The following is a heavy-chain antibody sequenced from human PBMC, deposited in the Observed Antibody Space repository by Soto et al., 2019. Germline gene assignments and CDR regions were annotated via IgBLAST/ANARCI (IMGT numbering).Heavy chain of an antibody. D-gene: IGHD3-10*01. Sequence: QVQLQESGPGLVKPSQTLSLTCTVSGGSITSGGYYWSWIRQHPGKGLEWIGYSYYSGSTYYNPSLKSRVIISLDTSKNQFSLKLSSVTAADTAVYYCAKGDGSGTSYYFDYWGQGTLVTVSS. CDR2: SYYSGST. J-gene: IGHJ4*02. CDR1: GGSITSGGYY. CDR3: AKGDGSGTSYYFDY. V-gene: IGHV4-31*03.